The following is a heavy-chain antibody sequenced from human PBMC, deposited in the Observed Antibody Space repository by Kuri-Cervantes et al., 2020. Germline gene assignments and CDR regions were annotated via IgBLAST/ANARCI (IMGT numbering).Heavy chain of an antibody. V-gene: IGHV3-23*01. CDR1: GFTFSSYA. CDR3: AKGVGLMVRGVIEY. J-gene: IGHJ4*02. Sequence: GESLKISCEASGFTFSSYAMSWVRQAPGKGPEWVSSTSGSGDNTYYADSVKGRFTISRDNSKNTLYLQMNSLRAEDTAVYYCAKGVGLMVRGVIEYWGQGTLVTVSS. CDR2: TSGSGDNT. D-gene: IGHD3-10*01.